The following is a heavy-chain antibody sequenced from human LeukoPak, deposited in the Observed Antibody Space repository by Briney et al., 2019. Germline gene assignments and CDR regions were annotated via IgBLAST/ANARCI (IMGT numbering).Heavy chain of an antibody. J-gene: IGHJ4*02. D-gene: IGHD6-19*01. CDR1: GGSISSYY. V-gene: IGHV4-59*08. CDR2: IYYSGST. Sequence: MSSEPLSLTCTVSGGSISSYYWSWLRQPPGKGLEWIGYIYYSGSTNYNPSLKSRVTISVDTSKNQFPLKLSSVTAADTAVYYCARHTWSPGGGWYPSLDYWGQGTLVTVSS. CDR3: ARHTWSPGGGWYPSLDY.